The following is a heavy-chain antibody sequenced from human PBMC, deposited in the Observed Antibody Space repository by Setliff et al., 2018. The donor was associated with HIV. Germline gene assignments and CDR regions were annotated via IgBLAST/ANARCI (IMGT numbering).Heavy chain of an antibody. CDR3: ARASGTAAGTSKDFDY. Sequence: SGPTLVNPTQTLTLTCTFSGFSLSTSGMCVSWIRQPPGKALEWLARIDWDDDKYYSTSLKTRLTISKDTSKNQVVLTMTNMVPVDTATYYCARASGTAAGTSKDFDYWGQGTLVTVSS. D-gene: IGHD6-13*01. J-gene: IGHJ4*02. V-gene: IGHV2-70*11. CDR2: IDWDDDK. CDR1: GFSLSTSGMC.